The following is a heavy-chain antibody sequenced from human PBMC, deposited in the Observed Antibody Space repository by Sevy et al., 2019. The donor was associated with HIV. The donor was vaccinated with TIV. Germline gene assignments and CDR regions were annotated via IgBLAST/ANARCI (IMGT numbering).Heavy chain of an antibody. CDR1: GGSISSYY. D-gene: IGHD6-13*01. J-gene: IGHJ6*02. V-gene: IGHV4-59*13. Sequence: SETLSLTCTVSGGSISSYYWSWIRQPPGKGLEWIGYIYSSGSTNCNPSLKSRVTISVDTSKNQFSLKLSSVTAADTAVYYRARDGRGYSSSSYYYYGMDVWGQGTTVTVSS. CDR2: IYSSGST. CDR3: ARDGRGYSSSSYYYYGMDV.